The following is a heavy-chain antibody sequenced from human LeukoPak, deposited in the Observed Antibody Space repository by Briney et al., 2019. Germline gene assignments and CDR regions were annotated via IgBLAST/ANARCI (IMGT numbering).Heavy chain of an antibody. CDR3: AKAGYGDDYYFDY. V-gene: IGHV3-23*01. CDR1: GLTFSSHA. J-gene: IGHJ4*02. CDR2: MTAGGGGT. Sequence: GGSLRLSCAASGLTFSSHAMYWVRQAPGKGLEWVSGMTAGGGGTYYAESVKGRFTISRDNSKNTLYLQMNSLRAEDTAVYYCAKAGYGDDYYFDYWGQGTLVTVSS. D-gene: IGHD4-17*01.